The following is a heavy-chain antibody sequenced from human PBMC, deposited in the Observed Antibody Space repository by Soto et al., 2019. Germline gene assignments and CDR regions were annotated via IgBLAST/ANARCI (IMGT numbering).Heavy chain of an antibody. D-gene: IGHD6-13*01. Sequence: ASVKVSCKASGYTFTSYGISWVRQAPGQGLEWMGWISAYNGNTNYAQKLQGRVTMTTDTSTSTAYMELRSLRSDDTAVYYCARWDSSRYSGNWFDPWGQGTLVTSPQ. CDR3: ARWDSSRYSGNWFDP. CDR2: ISAYNGNT. CDR1: GYTFTSYG. V-gene: IGHV1-18*01. J-gene: IGHJ5*02.